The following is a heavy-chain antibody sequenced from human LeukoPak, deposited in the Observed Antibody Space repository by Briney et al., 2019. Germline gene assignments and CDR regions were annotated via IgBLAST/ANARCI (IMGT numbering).Heavy chain of an antibody. Sequence: PGGSLRLSCAASGFTFSSYAMHWVRQAPGKGLEWVAVISYDGSNKYYADSVKGRFTISRDNSKNTLYLQMNSLRAEDTAVCYCAREGGWIPYFDYWGQGTLVTVSS. CDR2: ISYDGSNK. J-gene: IGHJ4*02. D-gene: IGHD6-19*01. CDR3: AREGGWIPYFDY. CDR1: GFTFSSYA. V-gene: IGHV3-30*04.